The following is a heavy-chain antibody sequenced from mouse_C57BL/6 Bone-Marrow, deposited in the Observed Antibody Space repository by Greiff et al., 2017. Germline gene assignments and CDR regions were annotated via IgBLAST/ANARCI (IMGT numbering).Heavy chain of an antibody. Sequence: EVKLVESGGGLVKPGGSLKLSCAASGFTFSSYAMSWVRQTPEQRLEWVATISDGGSYTYYPDNVKGRFTISRDNAKNNLYLQMSHLKSEDTAMYYCARDDDWGQGTTLTVSS. J-gene: IGHJ2*01. CDR2: ISDGGSYT. V-gene: IGHV5-4*01. CDR1: GFTFSSYA. CDR3: ARDDD.